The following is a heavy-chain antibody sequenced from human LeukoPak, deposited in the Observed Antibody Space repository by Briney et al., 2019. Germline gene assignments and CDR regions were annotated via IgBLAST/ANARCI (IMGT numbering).Heavy chain of an antibody. D-gene: IGHD5-24*01. CDR3: ARIRFRYIIFDY. CDR1: GGSISSGDYY. CDR2: IYYSGSA. Sequence: PSETLSLTCTVSGGSISSGDYYWGWSRQSPGKGLEWIGYIYYSGSAYYSPSLESRVTIPVGTSKNQFSLNLSSVTAADTAVYYCARIRFRYIIFDYWGQGTLVTVSS. V-gene: IGHV4-30-4*01. J-gene: IGHJ4*02.